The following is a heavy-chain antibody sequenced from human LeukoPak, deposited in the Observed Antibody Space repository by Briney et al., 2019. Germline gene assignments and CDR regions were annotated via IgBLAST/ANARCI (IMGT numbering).Heavy chain of an antibody. Sequence: PGGSLRLSCAASGFTFSDYYMSWIRQAPGKGLEWISYISFSGSTIYYADSVKGRFTISRDNAKDSLYLQMNSLRDDDTAVYFCTRDQGWQQFDSWGQGTLVTVSS. V-gene: IGHV3-11*04. J-gene: IGHJ4*02. CDR1: GFTFSDYY. CDR3: TRDQGWQQFDS. D-gene: IGHD5-24*01. CDR2: ISFSGSTI.